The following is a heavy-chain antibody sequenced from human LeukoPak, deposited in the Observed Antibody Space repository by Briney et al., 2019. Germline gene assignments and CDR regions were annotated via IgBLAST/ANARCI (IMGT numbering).Heavy chain of an antibody. D-gene: IGHD3-10*01. Sequence: ASVKVSCKASGYTFTSYDINWVRQATGQGLEWMGWMNPNSGNTGYAQKFQGRVTITRNTSISTAYMELSSLRSEDTAVYYCARAPTPTYYYGSGSYYNFDYWGQGTLVTVSS. CDR2: MNPNSGNT. CDR1: GYTFTSYD. J-gene: IGHJ4*02. V-gene: IGHV1-8*03. CDR3: ARAPTPTYYYGSGSYYNFDY.